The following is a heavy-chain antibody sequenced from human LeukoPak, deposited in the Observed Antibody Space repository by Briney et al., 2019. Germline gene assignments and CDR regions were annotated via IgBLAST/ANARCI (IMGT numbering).Heavy chain of an antibody. Sequence: GGSLRLSCAASGFTFSSYWTSWVRQAPGKGLEWVANIKQDGSEKYYVDSVKGRFTISRDNAKNSLYLQMNSLRAEDTAVYYCAEEGIVGATGYWGQGTLVTVSS. CDR1: GFTFSSYW. D-gene: IGHD1-26*01. V-gene: IGHV3-7*01. CDR3: AEEGIVGATGY. J-gene: IGHJ4*02. CDR2: IKQDGSEK.